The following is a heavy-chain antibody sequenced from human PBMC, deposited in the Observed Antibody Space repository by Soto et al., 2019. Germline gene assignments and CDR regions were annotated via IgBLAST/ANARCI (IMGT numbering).Heavy chain of an antibody. D-gene: IGHD2-2*01. CDR3: ARAYTGQLPRRADYYYALDV. Sequence: GGSLRLSCVGSGFFFNNYGMHWVRQVRGKGLEWVSAIGAADDPYYSVSVKGRFIVSRDNAQKSLYLQMNNLRAADTAVYFCARAYTGQLPRRADYYYALDVWGRGTTVTVSS. V-gene: IGHV3-13*05. J-gene: IGHJ6*02. CDR1: GFFFNNYG. CDR2: IGAADDP.